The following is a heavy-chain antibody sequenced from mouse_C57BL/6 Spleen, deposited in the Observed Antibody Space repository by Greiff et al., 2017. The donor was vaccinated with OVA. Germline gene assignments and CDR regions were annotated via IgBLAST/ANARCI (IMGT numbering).Heavy chain of an antibody. CDR1: GYTFTSSW. V-gene: IGHV1-52*01. J-gene: IGHJ3*01. CDR2: IDPSDSET. Sequence: QVQLQQPGAELVRPGSSVKLSCKASGYTFTSSWMHWVKQRPIQGLEWIGNIDPSDSETHYNQKFKDKATLTVDKSSSTAYMQLSSLTSEDSAVYYCAREFYYGSLFAYWGQGTLVTVSA. CDR3: AREFYYGSLFAY. D-gene: IGHD1-1*01.